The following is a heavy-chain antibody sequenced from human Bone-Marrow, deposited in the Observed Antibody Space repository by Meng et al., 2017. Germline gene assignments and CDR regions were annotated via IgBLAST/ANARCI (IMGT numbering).Heavy chain of an antibody. CDR1: RFIFSSYA. Sequence: GGSLRPSVAPSRFIFSSYAMSWVRQAPGRGLEWVSGISTNGGSTYYADSVKGRFTISRDNSKNTLSLQMNSLRADDTAVYDCAKVSTGGYYGYYFDYWGQGTLVTVSS. D-gene: IGHD1-26*01. J-gene: IGHJ4*02. CDR2: ISTNGGST. CDR3: AKVSTGGYYGYYFDY. V-gene: IGHV3-23*01.